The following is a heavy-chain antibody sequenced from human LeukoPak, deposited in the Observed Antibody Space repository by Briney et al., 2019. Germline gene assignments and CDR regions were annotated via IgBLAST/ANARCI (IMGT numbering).Heavy chain of an antibody. Sequence: ASVKVSCKASGYSFTSYGISWVRQAPGQGLEWMGWISTYNGDTNYAQKLQGRVTMTTDTSTSTAYMELRSLRSDDTAVFYCARTATGRRVSPFDYWGQGTLVTVSS. CDR3: ARTATGRRVSPFDY. CDR1: GYSFTSYG. V-gene: IGHV1-18*01. J-gene: IGHJ4*02. CDR2: ISTYNGDT. D-gene: IGHD1-1*01.